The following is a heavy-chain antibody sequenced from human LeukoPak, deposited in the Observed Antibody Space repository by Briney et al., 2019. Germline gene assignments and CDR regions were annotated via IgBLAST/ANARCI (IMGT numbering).Heavy chain of an antibody. Sequence: GGSLRLSCAASGFTFSSYWMSWVRQAPGKGREWVANIKQDGSEKYYVDSVKGRFTISRDNAKNSLYLQMNSLRAEDTAVYYCARGAAARPTHYYYYYYMDVWGKGTTVTVSS. CDR2: IKQDGSEK. CDR1: GFTFSSYW. D-gene: IGHD6-6*01. CDR3: ARGAAARPTHYYYYYYMDV. V-gene: IGHV3-7*01. J-gene: IGHJ6*03.